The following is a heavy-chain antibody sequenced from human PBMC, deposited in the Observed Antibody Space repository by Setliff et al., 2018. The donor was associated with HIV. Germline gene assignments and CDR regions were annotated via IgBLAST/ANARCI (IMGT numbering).Heavy chain of an antibody. J-gene: IGHJ6*04. D-gene: IGHD3-22*01. Sequence: ASETLSLTCAVYGETFNDYFWTWIRQSPGKGLEWIGELNHSGDINQNPSFKSGFTLSVDTSKNQFSLRLTSVTAADTAVYYCARGRDVIRDTYYSYFYMDVWSRGTAVTVSS. V-gene: IGHV4-34*01. CDR1: GETFNDYF. CDR3: ARGRDVIRDTYYSYFYMDV. CDR2: LNHSGDI.